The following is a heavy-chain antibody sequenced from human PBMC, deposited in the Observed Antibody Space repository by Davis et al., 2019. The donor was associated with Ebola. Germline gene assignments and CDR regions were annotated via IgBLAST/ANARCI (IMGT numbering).Heavy chain of an antibody. CDR2: ISGSGGST. CDR3: AKDYGDYGFYYFDY. J-gene: IGHJ4*02. Sequence: PGGSLRLSCAASGFTFSSYAMSWVRQAPGKGLEWVSAISGSGGSTYYADSVKGRFTISRDNSKNTLYLQMNSLRAEDAAVYYCAKDYGDYGFYYFDYWGQGTLVTVSS. CDR1: GFTFSSYA. V-gene: IGHV3-23*01. D-gene: IGHD4-17*01.